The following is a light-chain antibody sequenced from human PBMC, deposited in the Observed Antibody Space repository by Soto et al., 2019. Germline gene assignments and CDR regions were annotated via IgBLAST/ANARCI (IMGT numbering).Light chain of an antibody. J-gene: IGKJ5*01. Sequence: DIQMTQFPSSLSASVGDRVTITCRASQSISSYLNWYQQKPGKAPKLLIYAASSLQSGVPSRFSGSGSGTDFTLTISSLQPEDFATYYCQQSYSTLPFGQGTRLEIK. CDR2: AAS. CDR1: QSISSY. CDR3: QQSYSTLP. V-gene: IGKV1-39*01.